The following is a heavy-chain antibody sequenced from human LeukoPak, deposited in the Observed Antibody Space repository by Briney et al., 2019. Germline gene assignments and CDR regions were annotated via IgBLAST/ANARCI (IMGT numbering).Heavy chain of an antibody. Sequence: GRSLRLSCAASGFTFDDYAMHWVRQAPGKGLEWVSGISWNSGSIGYADSVKGRFTISRDNAKNSLYLQMNSLRAEDMALYYCAKDIYSNSSASFDYWGQGTLVTVSS. D-gene: IGHD6-6*01. CDR2: ISWNSGSI. J-gene: IGHJ4*02. CDR1: GFTFDDYA. V-gene: IGHV3-9*03. CDR3: AKDIYSNSSASFDY.